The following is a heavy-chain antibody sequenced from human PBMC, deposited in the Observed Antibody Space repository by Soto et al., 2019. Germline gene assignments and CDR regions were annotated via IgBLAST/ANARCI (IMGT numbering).Heavy chain of an antibody. CDR1: GASITSSSY. CDR3: ARGMTPPGAPAWYYFDS. J-gene: IGHJ4*02. V-gene: IGHV4-4*07. CDR2: FSLSGTT. Sequence: QVQLQESGPGLMKPSETLSLTCTVSGASITSSSYWSWIRQPAGKGLEWIGRFSLSGTTNYTPSLRSRVTMSADVSKNQFSLRLTSVTAADTALYYCARGMTPPGAPAWYYFDSWGQGTLVTVSS. D-gene: IGHD2-8*02.